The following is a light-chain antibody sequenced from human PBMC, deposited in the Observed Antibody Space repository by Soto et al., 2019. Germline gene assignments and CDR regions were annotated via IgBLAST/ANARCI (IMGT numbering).Light chain of an antibody. Sequence: DIQMTQSASSLSASVGDRVTITCGAGQTIINYLNWYQQKPGKAPKLLIYAASTLQSGVPSRFSGSGSGTDYTLSIGSLQPEDFATYYCQQSYSNPRTFGQGTKVDIK. CDR3: QQSYSNPRT. CDR1: QTIINY. J-gene: IGKJ1*01. CDR2: AAS. V-gene: IGKV1-39*01.